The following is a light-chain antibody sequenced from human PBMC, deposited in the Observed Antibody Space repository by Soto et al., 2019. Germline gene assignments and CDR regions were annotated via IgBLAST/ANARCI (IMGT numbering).Light chain of an antibody. Sequence: QSALTQPPSASGSPGQSVTISCTGTSIDVGGYNYVSWYQQHPGKAPKLMIYEVSKRPSGVPDRFSGSKSGNTASLTVSGLQAEDEADYYCSSYAGSNILYVFGTGTKVTVL. J-gene: IGLJ1*01. CDR3: SSYAGSNILYV. CDR1: SIDVGGYNY. CDR2: EVS. V-gene: IGLV2-8*01.